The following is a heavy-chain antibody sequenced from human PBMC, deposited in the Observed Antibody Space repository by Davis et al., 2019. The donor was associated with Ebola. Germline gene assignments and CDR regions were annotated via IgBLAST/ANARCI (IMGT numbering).Heavy chain of an antibody. CDR3: AKGGGYSGYDFLDAFDI. CDR1: GFTFDDYA. J-gene: IGHJ3*02. Sequence: GGSLRLSCAASGFTFDDYAMHWVRQTPGKGLEWVLSINWNTGRMDYADFVKGRFTISRDNGKNSLYLQMNSLRPEDTALYYCAKGGGYSGYDFLDAFDIWGQGTMVTVSS. V-gene: IGHV3-9*01. D-gene: IGHD5-12*01. CDR2: INWNTGRM.